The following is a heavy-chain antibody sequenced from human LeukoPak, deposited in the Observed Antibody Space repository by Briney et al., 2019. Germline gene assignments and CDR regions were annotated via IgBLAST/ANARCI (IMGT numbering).Heavy chain of an antibody. V-gene: IGHV4-59*08. CDR2: IYYSGST. Sequence: SETLSLTCTVSGGSISSYDWSWIRQPPGKGLEWSGYIYYSGSTNYNPSLKSRVTISVDTSKNQLSLQLSSVTAADTAVYYCASHYSDSRGYYLYYFDYWGQGTLVTVSS. CDR1: GGSISSYD. CDR3: ASHYSDSRGYYLYYFDY. D-gene: IGHD3-22*01. J-gene: IGHJ4*02.